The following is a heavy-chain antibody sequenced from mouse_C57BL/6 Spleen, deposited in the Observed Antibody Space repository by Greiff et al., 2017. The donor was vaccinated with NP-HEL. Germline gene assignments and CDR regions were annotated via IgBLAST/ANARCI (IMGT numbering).Heavy chain of an antibody. Sequence: EVKLMESGGGLVQPGGSLSLSCAASGFTFTDYYMSWVRQPPGKALEWLGFIRNKANGYTTEYSASVKGRFTISRDNSQSILYLQMNALRAEDSATYYCARYEGSSYYFDYWGKGTTLTVSS. J-gene: IGHJ2*01. CDR1: GFTFTDYY. V-gene: IGHV7-3*01. CDR2: IRNKANGYTT. CDR3: ARYEGSSYYFDY. D-gene: IGHD1-1*01.